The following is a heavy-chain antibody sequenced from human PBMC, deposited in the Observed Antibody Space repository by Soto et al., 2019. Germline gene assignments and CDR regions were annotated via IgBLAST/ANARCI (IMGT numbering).Heavy chain of an antibody. V-gene: IGHV1-69*01. D-gene: IGHD3-3*01. CDR1: GGTFSSYA. J-gene: IGHJ4*02. CDR2: IIPIFGTA. CDR3: ARVEDDFWSGYYDH. Sequence: AVKVSCKASGGTFSSYAISWVRQAPGQGLEWMGGIIPIFGTANYAQKFQGRVTITADESTSTAYMELSSLRSEDTAVYYCARVEDDFWSGYYDHCGQGTLVTVSS.